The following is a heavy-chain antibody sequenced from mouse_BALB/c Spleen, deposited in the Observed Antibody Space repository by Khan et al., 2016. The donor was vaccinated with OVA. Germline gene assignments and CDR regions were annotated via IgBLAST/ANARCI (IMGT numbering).Heavy chain of an antibody. CDR1: GFSLTNYS. CDR3: ARRGYDYGRGALFAY. V-gene: IGHV2-2*02. CDR2: IWSAGST. Sequence: QVQLKESGPGLVQPSQSLSITCTVSGFSLTNYSVHWVRQSPGKGLEWLGVIWSAGSTDYNAAFISRRTIRKDNSRSQVFFKMISLHPNDTVIYYCARRGYDYGRGALFAYWGQGTLVTVSA. J-gene: IGHJ3*01. D-gene: IGHD2-4*01.